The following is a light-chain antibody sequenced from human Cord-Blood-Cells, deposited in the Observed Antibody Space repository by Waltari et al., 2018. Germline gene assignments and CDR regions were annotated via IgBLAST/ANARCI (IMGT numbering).Light chain of an antibody. CDR3: MIWHSSAWV. Sequence: QAVLTQPSSLSASPGASASLTCTLRSGINVGTYRIYWHKQKPGSPPQYLLRYKSDSDKQQGSGVPSRFSGSKDASANAGILLISGLQSEDEADYYCMIWHSSAWVFGGGTKLTVL. V-gene: IGLV5-45*03. CDR1: SGINVGTYR. CDR2: YKSDSDK. J-gene: IGLJ3*02.